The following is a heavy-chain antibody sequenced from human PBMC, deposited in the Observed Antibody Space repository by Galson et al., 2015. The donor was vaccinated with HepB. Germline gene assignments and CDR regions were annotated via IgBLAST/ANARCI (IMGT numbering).Heavy chain of an antibody. D-gene: IGHD4-17*01. CDR2: IYTGDSHT. J-gene: IGHJ3*02. CDR1: GYRFTDFW. CDR3: ARRMTTVTTWDYDTFDI. V-gene: IGHV5-51*03. Sequence: QSGAEVKKPGESLKISCKGSGYRFTDFWIAWVRQMPGKGLEWMGIIYTGDSHTRYSPSFQGQVTISADKSISTAYLQWSSLKASDTAMYFCARRMTTVTTWDYDTFDIWGQGTMVTVSS.